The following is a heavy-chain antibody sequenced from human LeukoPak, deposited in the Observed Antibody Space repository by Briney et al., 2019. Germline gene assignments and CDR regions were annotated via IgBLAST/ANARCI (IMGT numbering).Heavy chain of an antibody. D-gene: IGHD3-22*01. CDR1: GFTFSTSW. CDR2: IQQDGSAK. V-gene: IGHV3-7*01. J-gene: IGHJ4*02. Sequence: PGGSLRLSCAASGFTFSTSWTSWVRQAPGKGLEWVANIQQDGSAKYYVDSVKGRFTISRDNAKNSLYLQMNSLRAEDTAVYYCARFSLYDNSGYYSWLFDFWGQGTLVTVSS. CDR3: ARFSLYDNSGYYSWLFDF.